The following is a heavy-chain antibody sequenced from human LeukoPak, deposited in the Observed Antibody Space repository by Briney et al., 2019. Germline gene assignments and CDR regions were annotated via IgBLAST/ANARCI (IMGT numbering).Heavy chain of an antibody. CDR2: IYYSGST. Sequence: PSETLSLTSTVSGGSISSSSYYWGWIRQPPGKGLEWIGSIYYSGSTYYNPSLKSRVTISVDTSKNQFSLKLSSVTAADTAVYYCARPPSGSYFYYFDYWGQGTLVTVSS. CDR3: ARPPSGSYFYYFDY. J-gene: IGHJ4*02. D-gene: IGHD1-26*01. V-gene: IGHV4-39*01. CDR1: GGSISSSSYY.